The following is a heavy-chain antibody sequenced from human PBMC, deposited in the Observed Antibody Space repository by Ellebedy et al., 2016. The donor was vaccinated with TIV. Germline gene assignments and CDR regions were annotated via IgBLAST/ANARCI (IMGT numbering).Heavy chain of an antibody. CDR2: IKSKTDGGTT. CDR1: GFTFSNAW. Sequence: GGSLRLSXAASGFTFSNAWMSWVRQAPGKGLEWVGRIKSKTDGGTTDYAAPVKGRFTISRDDSKNTLYLQMNSLKTEDTAVYYCTTGSLFSVLEAAAEEFDYWGQGTLVTVSS. CDR3: TTGSLFSVLEAAAEEFDY. J-gene: IGHJ4*02. V-gene: IGHV3-15*01. D-gene: IGHD6-13*01.